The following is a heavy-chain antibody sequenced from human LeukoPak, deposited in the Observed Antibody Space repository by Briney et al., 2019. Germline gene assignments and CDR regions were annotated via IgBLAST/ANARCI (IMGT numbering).Heavy chain of an antibody. J-gene: IGHJ4*02. V-gene: IGHV3-23*01. Sequence: PGGSLRLSCAASGFTFSSYAMSWVRQAPGKGLEWVSAISDSGGRTYYADSVKGRFTISRDTPKNTLYLQMNSLRAEDTAVYFCAKRGVVIRVILVGFHKEANYFDSWGQGALVSVSS. CDR3: AKRGVVIRVILVGFHKEANYFDS. CDR1: GFTFSSYA. CDR2: ISDSGGRT. D-gene: IGHD3-22*01.